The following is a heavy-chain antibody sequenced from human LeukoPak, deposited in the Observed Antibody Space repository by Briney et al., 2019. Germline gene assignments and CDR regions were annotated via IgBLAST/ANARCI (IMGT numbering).Heavy chain of an antibody. CDR3: AIRTDFDY. J-gene: IGHJ4*02. V-gene: IGHV4-30-2*01. CDR1: GVSISSGSYY. CDR2: IYHSGST. Sequence: SQTLSFTCTVSGVSISSGSYYWRWIRQPPGKGLEWIGYIYHSGSTYYNPSLKSRVAISVDRSKNQSSLKLSSVTAADTAVYYCAIRTDFDYWGQGTLVTVSS.